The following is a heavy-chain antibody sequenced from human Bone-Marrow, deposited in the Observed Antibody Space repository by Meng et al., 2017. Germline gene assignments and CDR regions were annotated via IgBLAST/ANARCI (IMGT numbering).Heavy chain of an antibody. CDR2: IKSNTDGGTA. CDR3: TWDDKAVSDY. CDR1: GFYFNNAW. Sequence: EVHLVESGGDLVKPWGSLRLSCAASGFYFNNAWMSWVRQAPGKGLEWVGRIKSNTDGGTAEYAAPVTGRFTISRDDSKSTLYLQMSGLRIDDTGVYYCTWDDKAVSDYWGQGTLVTVSS. J-gene: IGHJ4*02. V-gene: IGHV3-15*01. D-gene: IGHD1-26*01.